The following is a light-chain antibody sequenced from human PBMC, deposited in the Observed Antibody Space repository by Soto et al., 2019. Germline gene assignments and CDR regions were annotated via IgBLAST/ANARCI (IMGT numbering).Light chain of an antibody. CDR1: QSVSSSY. V-gene: IGKV3-20*01. Sequence: EIVLRHSPRTLSFSPGERATLTFSASQSVSSSYLAWFQQKPGQAPRLLIYGTSNRATGGIADRFSGSGSGTDFTLTISRLEPEDCAVYYCQYYGSSVTFAGGTKVDIK. CDR3: QYYGSSVT. J-gene: IGKJ4*01. CDR2: GTS.